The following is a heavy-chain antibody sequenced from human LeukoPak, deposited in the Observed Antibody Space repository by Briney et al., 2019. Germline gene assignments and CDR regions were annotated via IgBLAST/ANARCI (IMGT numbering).Heavy chain of an antibody. D-gene: IGHD3-3*02. CDR2: IYWNDDK. CDR3: THRQNWDHFHN. J-gene: IGHJ4*02. CDR1: GFSLSTSGAG. Sequence: ESGPTLVHPTQPLTLTCTISGFSLSTSGAGVGWIRESPGTALEWLALIYWNDDKRYSTSLKSRLAITQDTSNNQVVLTMTNMDPAETTTYYCTHRQNWDHFHNWGAGTLVTVSS. V-gene: IGHV2-5*01.